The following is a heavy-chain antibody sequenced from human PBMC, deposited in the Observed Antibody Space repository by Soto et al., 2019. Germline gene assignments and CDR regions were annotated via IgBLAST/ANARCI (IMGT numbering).Heavy chain of an antibody. V-gene: IGHV3-9*01. CDR1: GFTFDDYA. J-gene: IGHJ6*02. CDR2: ISWNSGSI. D-gene: IGHD4-17*01. Sequence: EVQVVESGGGLVQPGRSLRLSCAASGFTFDDYAMHWVRQAPGKGLEWVSGISWNSGSIDYADSVKGRFTISRDNAKNSLHLQMNSLRAEDTALYYCAKSRRDYGDSHIIPRTDGMDVWGQGTTLTVSS. CDR3: AKSRRDYGDSHIIPRTDGMDV.